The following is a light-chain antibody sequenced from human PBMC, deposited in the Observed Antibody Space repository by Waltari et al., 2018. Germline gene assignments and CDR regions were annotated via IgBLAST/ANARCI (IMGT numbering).Light chain of an antibody. Sequence: QSALTQPASVSGSPGQSVTISCTGTSSDAGGYEFVAWYQPHPGKAPKLLIYDVSNRPSGVSNRFAGSRSGNTASLTISDLHTDDEADYFCSSYTANSLVLFGGGTQVTVL. CDR3: SSYTANSLVL. CDR1: SSDAGGYEF. J-gene: IGLJ2*01. V-gene: IGLV2-14*03. CDR2: DVS.